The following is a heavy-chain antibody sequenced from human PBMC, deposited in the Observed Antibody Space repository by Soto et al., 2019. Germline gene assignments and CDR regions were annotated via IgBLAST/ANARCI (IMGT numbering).Heavy chain of an antibody. J-gene: IGHJ4*02. D-gene: IGHD5-18*01. CDR2: ISYDGSNK. CDR3: ARGGYSYGPSVGLGLDY. CDR1: GFTFSSYA. Sequence: QVQLVESGGGVVQPGRSLRLSCAASGFTFSSYAMHWVRQAPGKGLEWVAVISYDGSNKYYADSVKGRFTISRDNSKNTLYLQMNSLRAEDTAVYYCARGGYSYGPSVGLGLDYWGQGTLVTVSS. V-gene: IGHV3-30-3*01.